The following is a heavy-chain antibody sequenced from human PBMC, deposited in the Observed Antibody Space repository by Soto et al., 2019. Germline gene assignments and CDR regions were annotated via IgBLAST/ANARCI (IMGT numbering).Heavy chain of an antibody. Sequence: QVNLQESGPGLVRPAETLSVTCTVSGGSMSGHAWVWIRQAADKGLEWVGHIYPSGSASYNPTLRSRVTMSLDTSHNHLFLSLTSATTADTAVYYCVRGKSYSVYDFWGPGTLVTVSS. J-gene: IGHJ4*02. CDR1: GGSMSGHA. V-gene: IGHV4-4*07. CDR2: IYPSGSA. D-gene: IGHD5-12*01. CDR3: VRGKSYSVYDF.